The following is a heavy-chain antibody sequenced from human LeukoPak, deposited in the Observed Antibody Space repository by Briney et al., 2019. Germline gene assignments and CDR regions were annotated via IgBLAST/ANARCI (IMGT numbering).Heavy chain of an antibody. Sequence: PGGSLRLSCAASGFTFSSYSMNWVRQAPGKGLEWVSSISSSSSYIYYADSVKGRFTISRDNAKNSLYLQMNSLRAEDTAVYYCARSPMVSSGWAYFDYWGQGTLVTVSS. D-gene: IGHD6-19*01. J-gene: IGHJ4*02. CDR1: GFTFSSYS. CDR3: ARSPMVSSGWAYFDY. CDR2: ISSSSSYI. V-gene: IGHV3-21*01.